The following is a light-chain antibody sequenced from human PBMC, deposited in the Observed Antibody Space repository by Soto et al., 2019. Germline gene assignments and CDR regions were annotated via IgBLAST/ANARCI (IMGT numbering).Light chain of an antibody. CDR3: QFFDNGLLAYV. CDR2: AHN. CDR1: SAKVGPGDA. J-gene: IGLJ1*01. V-gene: IGLV1-40*01. Sequence: SVLTQPPSGSRSTGQRVRVACTGGSAKVGPGDADNWYQHITGSAPQLPIYAHNTRPTGVTGRFHASKFGNSAPLPILGLQVEDELAYHCQFFDNGLLAYVFGTGTKVAVL.